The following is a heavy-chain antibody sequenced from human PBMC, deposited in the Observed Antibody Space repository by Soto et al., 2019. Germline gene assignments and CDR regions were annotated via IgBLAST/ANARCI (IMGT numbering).Heavy chain of an antibody. V-gene: IGHV1-18*01. D-gene: IGHD2-15*01. Sequence: ASVKVSCKASGGTFSSYAISWVRQAPGQGLELMGWISAYDGKTNYAQKVQGRVSVTTDTSTSTAYMELSSLRSDDTAVYYCARMVEGFAARTKYFDYWGQGTLVTVSS. J-gene: IGHJ4*02. CDR3: ARMVEGFAARTKYFDY. CDR2: ISAYDGKT. CDR1: GGTFSSYA.